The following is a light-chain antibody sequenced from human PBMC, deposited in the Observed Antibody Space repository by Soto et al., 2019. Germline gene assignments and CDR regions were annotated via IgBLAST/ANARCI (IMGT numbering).Light chain of an antibody. CDR2: GAS. V-gene: IGKV3-20*01. Sequence: EIVLTQSPGTLSLSPGERATLSCRASQAVGSSLLAWYQHKPGQAPRLVIYGASSRATGIPDRFSGSGSGTDFTLTISRLEPEDFAVYYCQQGGGSLWTFGQGTKVAIK. J-gene: IGKJ1*01. CDR3: QQGGGSLWT. CDR1: QAVGSSL.